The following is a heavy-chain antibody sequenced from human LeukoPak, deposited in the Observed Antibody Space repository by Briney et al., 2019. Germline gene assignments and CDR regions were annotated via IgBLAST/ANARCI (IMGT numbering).Heavy chain of an antibody. D-gene: IGHD3-9*01. V-gene: IGHV3-48*03. Sequence: PGGSLRLSCAASGFTFSSYEMNWVRQAPGKGLEWVSYISSSCSTIYYADSVKGRFTISRDNAKNSLYLQMNSLRAEYTAVYYCARDGQYYDILTGYYTKQGFDYWGQGTLVTVSS. J-gene: IGHJ4*02. CDR2: ISSSCSTI. CDR3: ARDGQYYDILTGYYTKQGFDY. CDR1: GFTFSSYE.